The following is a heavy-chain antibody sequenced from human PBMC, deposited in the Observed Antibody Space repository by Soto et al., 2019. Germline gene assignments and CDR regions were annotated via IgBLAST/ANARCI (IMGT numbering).Heavy chain of an antibody. J-gene: IGHJ6*02. CDR3: ATGRLRGYSYGVYGMDV. V-gene: IGHV1-69*01. Sequence: QVQLVQSGAEVTKPGSSVQVSCKASGGTFSSYAISWVRQAPGQGLEWMGGIIPIFGTANYAQKFQGRVTITADESTSTAYMELSSLRSEDTAVYYCATGRLRGYSYGVYGMDVWGQGTTVTVSS. CDR2: IIPIFGTA. CDR1: GGTFSSYA. D-gene: IGHD5-18*01.